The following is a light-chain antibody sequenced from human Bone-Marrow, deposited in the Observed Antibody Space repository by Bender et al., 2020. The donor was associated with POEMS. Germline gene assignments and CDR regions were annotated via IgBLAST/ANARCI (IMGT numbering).Light chain of an antibody. J-gene: IGLJ1*01. V-gene: IGLV3-21*02. CDR2: DDS. CDR1: NIGSNS. Sequence: SYVLTQPPSVSVAPGQTARITCGGYNIGSNSIQWYQQKPGQAPILVVYDDSDRHTGIPERFSGSKSGTTATPTISRVEAGEEADYYCQVWNNTRDHHYVFGPGTPVSVL. CDR3: QVWNNTRDHHYV.